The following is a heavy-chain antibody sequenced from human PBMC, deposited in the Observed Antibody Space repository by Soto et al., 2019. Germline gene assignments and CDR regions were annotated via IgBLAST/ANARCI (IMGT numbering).Heavy chain of an antibody. D-gene: IGHD3-9*01. Sequence: SETLSLTCAVYGGSFSGYYWSWIRQPPGKGLEWIGEINHSGSTNYNPSLKSRVTISVDTSKNQFSLKLSSVTAADTAVYYCAVSQGYDILTGYYTERNFDYWGQGTLVTVSS. CDR3: AVSQGYDILTGYYTERNFDY. CDR1: GGSFSGYY. V-gene: IGHV4-34*01. CDR2: INHSGST. J-gene: IGHJ4*02.